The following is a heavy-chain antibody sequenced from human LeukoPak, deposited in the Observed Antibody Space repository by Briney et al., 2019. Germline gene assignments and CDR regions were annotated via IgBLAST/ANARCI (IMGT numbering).Heavy chain of an antibody. CDR3: TYRRPPWAYGDYFDS. D-gene: IGHD4-17*01. Sequence: SGPMLVKPPQTLTLPCPFSGFSLSTNGVGVGWIRQPPGKSLEWLALLSWNDLKRYSASLKNRLSITKATSKNQVVPTMTNMDPVDTGTYYCTYRRPPWAYGDYFDSWAQGTLVTVSS. CDR2: LSWNDLK. V-gene: IGHV2-5*01. J-gene: IGHJ4*02. CDR1: GFSLSTNGVG.